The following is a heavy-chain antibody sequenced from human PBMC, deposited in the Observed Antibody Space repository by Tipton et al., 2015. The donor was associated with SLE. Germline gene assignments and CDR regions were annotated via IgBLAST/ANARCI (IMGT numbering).Heavy chain of an antibody. D-gene: IGHD1-26*01. CDR2: ISGSGGST. CDR3: ARGRVSLRGSYYGPFDY. CDR1: GFTFSSYA. V-gene: IGHV3-23*01. Sequence: SLRLSCAASGFTFSSYAMSWVRQAPGKGLEWVSAISGSGGSTYYADSVKGRFTISRDNSKNTLYLQMNSLRPEDTAVYYCARGRVSLRGSYYGPFDYWGQGTLVTVSS. J-gene: IGHJ4*02.